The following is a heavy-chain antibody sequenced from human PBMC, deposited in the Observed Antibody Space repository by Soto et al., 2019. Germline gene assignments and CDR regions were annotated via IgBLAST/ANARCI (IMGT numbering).Heavy chain of an antibody. Sequence: SETLSLTCTVSGGSISSSSYYWGWIRQPPGKGLEWIGSIYYSGSTYYNPSLKSRVTISVDTSKNQFSLKLSSVTAADTAVYYCARPITHLYDILTGYSDYWGQGTLVTVSS. D-gene: IGHD3-9*01. CDR1: GGSISSSSYY. J-gene: IGHJ4*02. CDR3: ARPITHLYDILTGYSDY. V-gene: IGHV4-39*01. CDR2: IYYSGST.